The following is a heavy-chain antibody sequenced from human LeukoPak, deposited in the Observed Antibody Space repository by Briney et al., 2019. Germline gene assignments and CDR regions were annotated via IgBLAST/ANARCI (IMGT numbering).Heavy chain of an antibody. CDR3: ARTIVGATWTFDY. Sequence: GGSLRLSCAASGFTFSSYGMSWVRQAPGKGLEWASAISGSGGSTYYADSVKGRFTISRDNSKNTLYLQMNSLRAEDTAVYYCARTIVGATWTFDYWGQGTLVTVSS. V-gene: IGHV3-23*01. J-gene: IGHJ4*02. CDR2: ISGSGGST. D-gene: IGHD1-26*01. CDR1: GFTFSSYG.